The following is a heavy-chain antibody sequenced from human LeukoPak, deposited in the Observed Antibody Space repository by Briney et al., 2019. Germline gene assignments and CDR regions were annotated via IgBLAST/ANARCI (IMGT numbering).Heavy chain of an antibody. CDR2: IYYSGST. Sequence: SETLSLTCTVSGGSISSYYWSWIRQPPGKGLEWIGYIYYSGSTNYNPSLKSRVTISLHTSKNQFSLRLSSVTAADTAMYYCARGLIGSYSYYYMDVWGKGTTVTISS. V-gene: IGHV4-59*01. CDR3: ARGLIGSYSYYYMDV. CDR1: GGSISSYY. J-gene: IGHJ6*03. D-gene: IGHD3-10*01.